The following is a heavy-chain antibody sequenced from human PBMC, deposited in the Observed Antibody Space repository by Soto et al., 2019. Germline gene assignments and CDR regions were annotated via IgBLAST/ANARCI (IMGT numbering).Heavy chain of an antibody. CDR3: ARGNYFDSSGPFDY. J-gene: IGHJ4*02. CDR2: ISGYNGNT. Sequence: QVQLVQSGAEVKKSGASVKVSCKASGYTVTSYGITWVRQAPGQGLEWMGWISGYNGNTNYAQMLQGRITMTIDTSTSTAYMDLSSLKSDDTAVYFCARGNYFDSSGPFDYWGQGTLVTVSS. D-gene: IGHD3-22*01. V-gene: IGHV1-18*04. CDR1: GYTVTSYG.